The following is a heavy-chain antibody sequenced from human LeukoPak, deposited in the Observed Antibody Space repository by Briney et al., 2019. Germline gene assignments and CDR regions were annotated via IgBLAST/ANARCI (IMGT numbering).Heavy chain of an antibody. J-gene: IGHJ5*02. Sequence: PSETLSLTCTVSGGSISSSSYYWGWIRQPPGKGLEWIGEINHSGSTNYNPSLKSRVTISVDTSKNQFSLKLSSVTAADTAVYYCARRGGITMVRGPGHYWFDPWGQGTLVTVSS. D-gene: IGHD3-10*01. CDR2: INHSGST. CDR3: ARRGGITMVRGPGHYWFDP. V-gene: IGHV4-39*07. CDR1: GGSISSSSYY.